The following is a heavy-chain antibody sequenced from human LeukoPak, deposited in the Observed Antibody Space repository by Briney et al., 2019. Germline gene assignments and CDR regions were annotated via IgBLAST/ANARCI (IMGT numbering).Heavy chain of an antibody. CDR3: VTDSLNPYPSSWNHVFDI. CDR2: FDPEDAET. Sequence: ASVTVSCKVSGSTLTELSIHWVRQAPGEGLEWMGGFDPEDAETVYAQKFQGRVAMTEDPSTDTGYLELSSLRSEDTAVYYCVTDSLNPYPSSWNHVFDIWGLGTLVTVSS. CDR1: GSTLTELS. J-gene: IGHJ3*02. V-gene: IGHV1-24*01. D-gene: IGHD6-13*01.